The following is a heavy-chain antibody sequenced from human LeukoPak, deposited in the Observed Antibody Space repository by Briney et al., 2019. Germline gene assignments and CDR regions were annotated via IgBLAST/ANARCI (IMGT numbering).Heavy chain of an antibody. D-gene: IGHD3-10*01. V-gene: IGHV3-74*01. J-gene: IGHJ3*02. Sequence: GGSLRLSCAASGFTFSSYWMHWVRQAPGKGLVWVSRINTDGSSTSYADSVKGRFTISRDNAKNSLYLQMNSLRAEDTAVYYCARDREVWFGELSAFDIWGQGTMVTVSS. CDR3: ARDREVWFGELSAFDI. CDR2: INTDGSST. CDR1: GFTFSSYW.